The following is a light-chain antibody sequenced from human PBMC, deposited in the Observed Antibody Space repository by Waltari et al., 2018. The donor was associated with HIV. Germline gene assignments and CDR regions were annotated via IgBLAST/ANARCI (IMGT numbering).Light chain of an antibody. J-gene: IGLJ2*01. Sequence: QSALTQPRSVSGSPGQSVTISCRGSSTDIGDYNYVSWYQQHPGQVPKLVIFDVSKRPSGVPDRFSGFKSVNTASLTISGLQAEDEADYYCCSYAGTYTWVFGGGTRLTVL. V-gene: IGLV2-11*01. CDR2: DVS. CDR1: STDIGDYNY. CDR3: CSYAGTYTWV.